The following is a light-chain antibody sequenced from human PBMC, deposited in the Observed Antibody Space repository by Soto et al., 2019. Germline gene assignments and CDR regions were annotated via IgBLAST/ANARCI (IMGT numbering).Light chain of an antibody. J-gene: IGLJ1*01. V-gene: IGLV2-11*01. CDR1: SSDVGGYNF. Sequence: QSVLIQSRSVSGSPGQSVTISCTGTSSDVGGYNFVSWYQQYPGKAPKLIIYDVTKRPSGVPDRFSGSKSGNTASLTISGLQTDDEADYYCCSYAGSYTHVFGTGTKVTVL. CDR2: DVT. CDR3: CSYAGSYTHV.